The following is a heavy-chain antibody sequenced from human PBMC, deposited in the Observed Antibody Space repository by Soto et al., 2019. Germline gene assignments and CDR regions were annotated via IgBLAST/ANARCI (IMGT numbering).Heavy chain of an antibody. J-gene: IGHJ4*02. Sequence: QLQLQESGPGLVKPSETLSLTCTVSGGSISSSSYYWGWIRQPPGKGLEWIGSIYYSGSTYYNPSLKSRVTISVDTSKNQFSLKLSSVTAADTAVYYCASLANAIAWEYQLLWDYWGQGTLVTVSS. D-gene: IGHD2-2*01. CDR2: IYYSGST. CDR3: ASLANAIAWEYQLLWDY. CDR1: GGSISSSSYY. V-gene: IGHV4-39*01.